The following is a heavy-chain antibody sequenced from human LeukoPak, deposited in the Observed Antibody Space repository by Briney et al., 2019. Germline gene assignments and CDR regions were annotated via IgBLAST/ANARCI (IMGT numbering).Heavy chain of an antibody. J-gene: IGHJ1*01. V-gene: IGHV1-24*01. D-gene: IGHD3-9*01. CDR2: FDPEDAER. CDR3: ATDKRQYNILTAYFKAEYFQY. Sequence: ASVKVSCKVSGYTLTELSIHWVRQAPGKGLEWMGGFDPEDAERIHAQRLQGRVTMTEDPSTDTAYMELSGPRSEDTAVYYCATDKRQYNILTAYFKAEYFQYWGQGTLVTVSA. CDR1: GYTLTELS.